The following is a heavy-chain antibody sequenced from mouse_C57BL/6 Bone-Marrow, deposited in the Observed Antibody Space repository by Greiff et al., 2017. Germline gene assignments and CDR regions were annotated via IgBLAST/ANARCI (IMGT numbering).Heavy chain of an antibody. CDR1: GYTFTSYW. V-gene: IGHV1-69*01. J-gene: IGHJ4*01. CDR2: IDPSDSYT. Sequence: VQLQQPGAELVMPGASVKLSCKASGYTFTSYWMHWVKQRPGQGLEWIGEIDPSDSYTNYNQKFKGKSTLTVDKSSSTAYMQLSSLTTEDSAVYYCASGDYYGSSTRAMDYWGQGTSVTVSS. D-gene: IGHD1-1*01. CDR3: ASGDYYGSSTRAMDY.